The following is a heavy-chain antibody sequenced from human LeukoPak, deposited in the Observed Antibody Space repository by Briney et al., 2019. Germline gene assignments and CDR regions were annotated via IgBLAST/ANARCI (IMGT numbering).Heavy chain of an antibody. D-gene: IGHD3-22*01. CDR1: VYTFTSYG. J-gene: IGHJ4*02. CDR2: ISAYNGNT. CDR3: ARFSIDEEIYYDSSGYDY. V-gene: IGHV1-18*01. Sequence: GASVKVSCKASVYTFTSYGISWVRQAPGQGLEWMGWISAYNGNTNIAQELQGRGTMTTDTSTSTAYMELRSLRSDDTAVYYCARFSIDEEIYYDSSGYDYWGQGTLVTVSS.